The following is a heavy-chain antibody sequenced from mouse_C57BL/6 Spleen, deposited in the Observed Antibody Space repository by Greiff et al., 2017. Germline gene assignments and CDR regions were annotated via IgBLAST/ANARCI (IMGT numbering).Heavy chain of an antibody. CDR2: IWGDGST. D-gene: IGHD2-3*01. J-gene: IGHJ3*01. Sequence: VKVVASGPGLVAPSQSLSITCTVSGFSLTRYGVSWVRQPPGKGLEWLGVIWGDGSTHYHSALISRLSISKDNSKSKVYVKLNSLQSDDTATYYCAKTGGYYDGFAYWGQGTLVTVSA. CDR3: AKTGGYYDGFAY. CDR1: GFSLTRYG. V-gene: IGHV2-3*01.